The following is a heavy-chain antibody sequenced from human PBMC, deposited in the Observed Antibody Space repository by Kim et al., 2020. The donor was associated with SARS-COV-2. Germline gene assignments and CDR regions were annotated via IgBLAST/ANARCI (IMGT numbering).Heavy chain of an antibody. CDR3: ARASGSWYDYYYYGMDV. D-gene: IGHD6-13*01. J-gene: IGHJ6*02. CDR1: GGTFSSYT. CDR2: IIPILGIA. V-gene: IGHV1-69*02. Sequence: SVKVSCKASGGTFSSYTISWVRQAPGQGLEWMGRIIPILGIANYAQKFQGRVTITADKSTSTAYMELSSLRSEDTAVYYCARASGSWYDYYYYGMDVWGQGTTVTVSS.